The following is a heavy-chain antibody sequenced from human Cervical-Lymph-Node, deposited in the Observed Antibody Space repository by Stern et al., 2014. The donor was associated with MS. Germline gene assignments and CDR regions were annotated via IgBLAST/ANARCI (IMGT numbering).Heavy chain of an antibody. Sequence: EVQLVESGGGLVKPGGSLRLSCAASGFTFSSYSMNWVRQAPGKGLEWVSSLSSSSSYIYYADSVKGRFPSSRVNAKNSLYLQMNILRAEDTAVYYCARHLYCSSTSCYTDDYYYYYGMDVWGQGTTVTVSS. D-gene: IGHD2-2*02. CDR3: ARHLYCSSTSCYTDDYYYYYGMDV. J-gene: IGHJ6*02. CDR2: LSSSSSYI. CDR1: GFTFSSYS. V-gene: IGHV3-21*01.